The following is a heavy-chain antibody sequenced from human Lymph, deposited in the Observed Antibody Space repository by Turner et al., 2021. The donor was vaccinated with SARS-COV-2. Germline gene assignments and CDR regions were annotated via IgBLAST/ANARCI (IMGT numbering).Heavy chain of an antibody. J-gene: IGHJ6*02. D-gene: IGHD6-13*01. CDR2: IYSGGTT. Sequence: EVQLVDTGGGLIQPGGSLRLSCAASGIIVSRNYMNWVRQAPGKGLEWGSVIYSGGTTYYADAVKGRFTISRDNSKNTLYLQMNSLRVEDTAVYYCARDLGTYGMDVWGQGTTVTVSS. CDR3: ARDLGTYGMDV. CDR1: GIIVSRNY. V-gene: IGHV3-53*02.